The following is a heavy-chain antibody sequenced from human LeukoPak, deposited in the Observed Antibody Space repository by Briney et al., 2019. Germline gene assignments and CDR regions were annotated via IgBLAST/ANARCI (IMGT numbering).Heavy chain of an antibody. CDR3: AKLKACTNGVCYTGWFDP. V-gene: IGHV3-23*01. CDR1: GFTFSSYA. Sequence: GGSLRLSCAASGFTFSSYAMSWVRQAPGKGLEWVSAISGSGGSTYYADSVKGRFTISRDNSKNTLYLQMNSLRAEDTAVYYCAKLKACTNGVCYTGWFDPWGQGTLVTVSS. CDR2: ISGSGGST. J-gene: IGHJ5*02. D-gene: IGHD2-8*01.